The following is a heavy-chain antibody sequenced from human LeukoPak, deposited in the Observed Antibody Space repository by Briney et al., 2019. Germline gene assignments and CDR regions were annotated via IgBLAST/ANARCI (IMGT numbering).Heavy chain of an antibody. J-gene: IGHJ4*02. CDR2: IWYDGSNK. D-gene: IGHD3-10*01. CDR1: GFTFSSYG. CDR3: ASGDYYGSGSYYNGENY. V-gene: IGHV3-33*01. Sequence: GGSLRPSCAASGFTFSSYGMHWVRQAPGKGLEWVAVIWYDGSNKYYADSVKGRFTISRDNSKNTLYLQMNSLRAEDTAVYYCASGDYYGSGSYYNGENYWGQGTLVTVSS.